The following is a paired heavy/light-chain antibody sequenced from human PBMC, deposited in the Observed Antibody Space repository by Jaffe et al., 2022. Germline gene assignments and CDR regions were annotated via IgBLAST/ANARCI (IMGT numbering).Light chain of an antibody. CDR3: GTWDSSLTADWV. V-gene: IGLV1-51*01. CDR1: TSNIGNNY. CDR2: DNN. Sequence: QSVLTQPPSVSAAPGQNVTISCSGSTSNIGNNYVSWYQQLPGTAPNLLIYDNNKRPSGIPDRFSGSKSGTSATLGITGLQTGDEADYYCGTWDSSLTADWVFGGGTKLTVL. J-gene: IGLJ3*02.
Heavy chain of an antibody. CDR2: VNHSGST. CDR1: VGSFSGYY. D-gene: IGHD3-10*01. J-gene: IGHJ3*02. V-gene: IGHV4-34*01. CDR3: ARVGRPITIIPGIIVTLHRPHDAFDI. Sequence: VQLQQWGAGLLKPSETLSLTCAVYVGSFSGYYWSWIRQPPGRGLEWIGEVNHSGSTNYNPSLKSRVTMSVDTSKNQFSLKLSSVTAADTAVYYCARVGRPITIIPGIIVTLHRPHDAFDIWGLGTMVTVSS.